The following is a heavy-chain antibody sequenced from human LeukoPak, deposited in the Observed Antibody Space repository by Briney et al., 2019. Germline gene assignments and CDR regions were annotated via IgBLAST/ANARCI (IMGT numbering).Heavy chain of an antibody. Sequence: SVKVSCKASGGTFSSYAISWVRQAPGQGLEWMGGIIPIFGTANYAQKFQGRVTITTDEPTSTAYMELSSLRSEDTAVYYCARGGEGATVVSFDYWGQGTLVTVSS. J-gene: IGHJ4*02. V-gene: IGHV1-69*05. CDR1: GGTFSSYA. D-gene: IGHD4-23*01. CDR2: IIPIFGTA. CDR3: ARGGEGATVVSFDY.